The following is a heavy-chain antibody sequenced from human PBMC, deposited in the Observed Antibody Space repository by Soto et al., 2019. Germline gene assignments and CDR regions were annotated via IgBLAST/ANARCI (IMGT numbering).Heavy chain of an antibody. D-gene: IGHD1-26*01. J-gene: IGHJ6*02. CDR2: IKYNGDS. CDR1: GGYITNYY. V-gene: IGHV4-59*08. Sequence: QVQLQESGPGLVKPSETLSLTCTVSGGYITNYYCSWFRQPPGKGLDWIGYIKYNGDSAYIPSLTRRVAMSMDSSKTKFSLMLQSVTATDTAVYSCARHGCGSLHGLVDVWGQGTMVIVSS. CDR3: ARHGCGSLHGLVDV.